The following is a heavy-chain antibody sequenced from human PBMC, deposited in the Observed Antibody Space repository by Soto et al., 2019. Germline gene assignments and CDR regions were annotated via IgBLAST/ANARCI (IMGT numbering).Heavy chain of an antibody. D-gene: IGHD2-21*02. V-gene: IGHV3-30*18. CDR3: AKGHGDWDY. CDR1: GFTFSSYG. J-gene: IGHJ4*02. CDR2: ISYDGSNK. Sequence: QVQLVESGGGVVQPGRSLRLSCAASGFTFSSYGMHWVRQAPGKGLEWVAVISYDGSNKYYADSVKGRFTISRDNSKNTLYLPMNSLRAEETAVYYCAKGHGDWDYWGQGTLVTVSS.